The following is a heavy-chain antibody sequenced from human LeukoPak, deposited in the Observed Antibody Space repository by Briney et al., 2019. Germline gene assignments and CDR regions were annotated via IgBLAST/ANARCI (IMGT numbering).Heavy chain of an antibody. CDR3: AKGSVGAVLYYYYGMDV. J-gene: IGHJ6*02. CDR1: RFTFSSYA. V-gene: IGHV3-23*01. CDR2: ISGSGGST. Sequence: GGSLRLSCAASRFTFSSYAISWARQAPGKGLEWVSAISGSGGSTYYADSVKGRVTISRHNSKNTLYLQMNSLRAEDTAVYYCAKGSVGAVLYYYYGMDVWGQRTTVTVSS.